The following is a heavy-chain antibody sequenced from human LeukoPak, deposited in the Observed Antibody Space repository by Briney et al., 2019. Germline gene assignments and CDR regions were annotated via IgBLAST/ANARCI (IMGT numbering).Heavy chain of an antibody. CDR1: GFTFSKAW. Sequence: GGSLRLSCAASGFTFSKAWMTWVRQAPGKGLQWVGRTRSKSDGGTADYAAPMKGRFTISRDDLKNTLYLQMNSLKTEDTAVYYCTTGTGTTDYWGQGTLVTVSS. CDR2: TRSKSDGGTA. J-gene: IGHJ4*02. V-gene: IGHV3-15*01. D-gene: IGHD1-1*01. CDR3: TTGTGTTDY.